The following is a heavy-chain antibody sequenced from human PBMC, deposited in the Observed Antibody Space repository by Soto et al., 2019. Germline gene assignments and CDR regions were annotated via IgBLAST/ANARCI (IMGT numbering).Heavy chain of an antibody. J-gene: IGHJ5*02. V-gene: IGHV4-59*01. Sequence: SETLSLTCTVSGGSISSYYWSWIRQPPGKGLEWIGYIYYSGSTNYNPSLKSRVTISVDTSKNQFSLKLSSVTAADTAVYYCARETITGFWFDPWGQGTLVTVSS. CDR1: GGSISSYY. D-gene: IGHD3-10*01. CDR2: IYYSGST. CDR3: ARETITGFWFDP.